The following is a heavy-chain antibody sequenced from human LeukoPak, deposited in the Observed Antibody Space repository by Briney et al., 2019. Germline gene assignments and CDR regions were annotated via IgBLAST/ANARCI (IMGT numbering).Heavy chain of an antibody. D-gene: IGHD3-16*02. J-gene: IGHJ4*02. CDR1: RFTFSNYG. CDR2: ISYDGTIQ. V-gene: IGHV3-30*18. CDR3: AKGPDLIGRDYFDY. Sequence: GGSLRLSCAASRFTFSNYGMHWVRQAPSKGLEWVAVISYDGTIQYYADSVKGRFTISRDNPKNILFLQMNSLRAEDTAVYYCAKGPDLIGRDYFDYWGQGTLVTVSS.